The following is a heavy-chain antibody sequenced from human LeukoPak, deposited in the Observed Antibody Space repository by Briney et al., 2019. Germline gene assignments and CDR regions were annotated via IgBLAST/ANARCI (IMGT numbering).Heavy chain of an antibody. CDR2: ISSSRSIM. V-gene: IGHV3-48*01. J-gene: IGHJ4*02. Sequence: GGPWRLSCVAPGFILSYYVMAWSRKPQGKGLEWISYISSSRSIMYYADSVLGRFTVSRDNAENTLYLQMNSLRGDDTAVYYCARHNQGSPDYWGQGTLVTVSS. CDR3: ARHNQGSPDY. CDR1: GFILSYYV.